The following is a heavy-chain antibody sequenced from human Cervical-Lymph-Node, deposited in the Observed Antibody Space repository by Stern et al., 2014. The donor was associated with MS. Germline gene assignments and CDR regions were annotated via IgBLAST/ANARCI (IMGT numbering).Heavy chain of an antibody. CDR3: ARSLNWNDVEDYHYGLDV. CDR2: INPNSGDT. D-gene: IGHD1-1*01. CDR1: GYTFTGYY. J-gene: IGHJ6*02. V-gene: IGHV1-2*06. Sequence: VQLLQSGAEVKKPGASVKVPCKASGYTFTGYYLHWGRQAPGQGLEWKGRINPNSGDTKFAQNFQDRVTMTRDTSISTAYMELRRLRSDDTAVYYCARSLNWNDVEDYHYGLDVWGQGTTVTVSS.